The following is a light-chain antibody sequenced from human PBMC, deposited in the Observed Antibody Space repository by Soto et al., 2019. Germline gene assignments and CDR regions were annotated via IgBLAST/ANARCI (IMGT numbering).Light chain of an antibody. CDR1: SSDVGSYNR. V-gene: IGLV2-18*02. CDR3: SSYTSISTLDV. J-gene: IGLJ1*01. CDR2: EVT. Sequence: QSALTQPPSVSGSPGQTVTISCTGTSSDVGSYNRVSWYQQPPGTAPKLMIYEVTNRPSGVPDRFSVSKSGNTASLTISGLKAEDKADYYCSSYTSISTLDVFGAGTKLTVL.